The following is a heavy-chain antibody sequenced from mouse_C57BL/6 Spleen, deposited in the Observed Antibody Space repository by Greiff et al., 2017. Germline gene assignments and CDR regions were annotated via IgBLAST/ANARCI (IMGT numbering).Heavy chain of an antibody. Sequence: EVKLQESGPGLVKPSQSLSLTCSVTGYSITSGYYWNWIRQFPGNKLEWMGYISYDGSNNYNPSLKNRISITRDTSKNQFFLKLNSVTTEDTATYYCARGGHYYGSSFFAYWGQGTLVTVSA. J-gene: IGHJ3*01. CDR1: GYSITSGYY. V-gene: IGHV3-6*01. CDR2: ISYDGSN. D-gene: IGHD1-1*01. CDR3: ARGGHYYGSSFFAY.